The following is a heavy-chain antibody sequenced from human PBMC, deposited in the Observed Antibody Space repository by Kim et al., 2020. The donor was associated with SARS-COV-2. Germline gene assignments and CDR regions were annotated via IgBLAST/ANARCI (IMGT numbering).Heavy chain of an antibody. D-gene: IGHD5-18*01. Sequence: GDTFYADSGRGRFTISTDKFKNTLYLQMNRLRAEDTGVYYCTRDQVDGYWSWGQGTLVTVSS. V-gene: IGHV3-66*01. CDR3: TRDQVDGYWS. CDR2: GDT. J-gene: IGHJ5*02.